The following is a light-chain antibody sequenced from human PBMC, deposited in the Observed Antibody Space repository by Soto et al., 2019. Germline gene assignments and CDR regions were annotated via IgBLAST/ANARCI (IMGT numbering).Light chain of an antibody. CDR3: QHFNSYTEA. Sequence: DIQMTQSPSTLSGSVGDRVTITCRASQTISSWLAWYQQKPGKAPKLLIYNSSTLKSGFPSRFSVSGSGTEFALTIICLQPYDFSTYYCQHFNSYTEAFGQGTKV. J-gene: IGKJ1*01. CDR2: NSS. CDR1: QTISSW. V-gene: IGKV1-5*03.